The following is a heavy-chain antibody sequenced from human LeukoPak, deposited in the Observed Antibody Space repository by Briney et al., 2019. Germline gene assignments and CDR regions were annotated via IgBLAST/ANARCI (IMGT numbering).Heavy chain of an antibody. Sequence: GGSLRLSCAASGFTFSSYAMHWVRQAPGKGLEWVAVISYDGSNKYYADSVKGRFTISRDNSKNTLYLQMNSLRAEDTAVYYCARVFTHSQQLVSRGESFYYWGQGTLVTVSS. V-gene: IGHV3-30*04. CDR1: GFTFSSYA. CDR3: ARVFTHSQQLVSRGESFYY. CDR2: ISYDGSNK. J-gene: IGHJ4*02. D-gene: IGHD6-13*01.